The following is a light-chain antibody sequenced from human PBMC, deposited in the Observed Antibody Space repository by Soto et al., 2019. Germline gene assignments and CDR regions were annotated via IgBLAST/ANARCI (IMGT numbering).Light chain of an antibody. CDR3: QQQGT. CDR1: QSISRW. J-gene: IGKJ1*01. CDR2: EAS. V-gene: IGKV1-5*01. Sequence: DIQMTQSPATLSASVGDRVTITCRASQSISRWLTWYQQKPGKAPKLLIYEASNLESGVPSRFSGSGSGTEFTLTIGGLQPDDFATYYCQQQGTFGQGTKVDIK.